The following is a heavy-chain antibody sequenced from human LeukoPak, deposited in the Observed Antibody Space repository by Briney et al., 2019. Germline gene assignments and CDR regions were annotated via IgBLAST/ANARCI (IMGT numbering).Heavy chain of an antibody. CDR3: AKDRVGFWTYYFDY. V-gene: IGHV3-30*18. J-gene: IGHJ4*02. CDR2: ISYDGSHK. D-gene: IGHD1-1*01. Sequence: PGRSLRLSCEVSGFTFSSYGMHWVRQAPGKGLEWVAVISYDGSHKYYADSVKGRFTISRDNSKNTLYLQMNSLRAEDTAVYYCAKDRVGFWTYYFDYWGQGTLVTVSS. CDR1: GFTFSSYG.